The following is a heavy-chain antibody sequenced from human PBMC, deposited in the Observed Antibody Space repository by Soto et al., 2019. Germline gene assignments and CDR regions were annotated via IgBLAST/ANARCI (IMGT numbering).Heavy chain of an antibody. J-gene: IGHJ5*02. D-gene: IGHD3-22*01. V-gene: IGHV5-51*01. CDR1: GYIFSNYC. CDR3: QNICSVDSSGYSPLDQGFEP. Sequence: PGESLKIYCEGSGYIFSNYCIGWVRQVPGKGLEWMGIIYPGDSDTRYSPSFQGQVTISADRSIGTAYLQWSSLKASSTAQDYCQNICSVDSSGYSPLDQGFEPWGQGTLAPVSS. CDR2: IYPGDSDT.